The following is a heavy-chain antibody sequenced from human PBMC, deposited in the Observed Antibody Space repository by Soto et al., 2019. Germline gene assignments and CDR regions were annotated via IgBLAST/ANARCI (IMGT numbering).Heavy chain of an antibody. J-gene: IGHJ5*02. CDR1: GGSISSYY. Sequence: PSETLSLTCTVSGGSISSYYWSWIRQPAGKGLEWIGRIYTSGSTNYNPSLKSRVTMSVDTSKNQFSLKLSSVTAADTAVYYCARCRIAVDGTKWCNWFDPWGQGTLVTVSS. CDR3: ARCRIAVDGTKWCNWFDP. CDR2: IYTSGST. D-gene: IGHD6-19*01. V-gene: IGHV4-4*07.